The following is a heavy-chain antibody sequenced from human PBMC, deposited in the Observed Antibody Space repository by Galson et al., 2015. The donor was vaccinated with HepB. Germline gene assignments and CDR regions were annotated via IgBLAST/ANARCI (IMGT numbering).Heavy chain of an antibody. CDR2: ISDDGGNE. CDR1: GFTFSNSA. V-gene: IGHV3-30*18. D-gene: IGHD4-17*01. J-gene: IGHJ4*02. CDR3: AKVEWGGTVTTSQWLDY. Sequence: SLRLSCAASGFTFSNSAMHWVRQAPGKGLGRVAVISDDGGNEYYADSVKARFTTSRAHSKNTLYLQMNSLRAEDTAVYYCAKVEWGGTVTTSQWLDYWGQGTLVTVSS.